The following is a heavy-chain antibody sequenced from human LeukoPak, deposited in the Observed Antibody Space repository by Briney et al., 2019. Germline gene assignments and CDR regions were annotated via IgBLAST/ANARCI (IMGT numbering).Heavy chain of an antibody. CDR3: AKASGFHYYETSGSFDY. J-gene: IGHJ4*02. CDR1: GFTFSSYA. Sequence: GASLRLSCAASGFTFSSYAMSWVRQAPGKGLEWVSGISGSGGSTYYADSAKGRFTISRDNSKNMMYLQMNGLRVEDTALYYCAKASGFHYYETSGSFDYWGQGTLVTVSS. CDR2: ISGSGGST. V-gene: IGHV3-23*01. D-gene: IGHD3-22*01.